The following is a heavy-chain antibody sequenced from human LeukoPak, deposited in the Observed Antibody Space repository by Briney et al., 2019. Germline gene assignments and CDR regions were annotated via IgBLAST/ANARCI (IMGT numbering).Heavy chain of an antibody. D-gene: IGHD1-26*01. CDR1: GFTFDDYG. V-gene: IGHV3-20*04. J-gene: IGHJ4*02. CDR3: ARVLSGSYSNYFDY. CDR2: INWNGGST. Sequence: GGSLRLSCAASGFTFDDYGMSWVRQAPGKGLEWVSGINWNGGSTGYADSVKGRFTISRDNAKNSLYPQMNSLRAEDTALYYCARVLSGSYSNYFDYWGQGTLVTVSS.